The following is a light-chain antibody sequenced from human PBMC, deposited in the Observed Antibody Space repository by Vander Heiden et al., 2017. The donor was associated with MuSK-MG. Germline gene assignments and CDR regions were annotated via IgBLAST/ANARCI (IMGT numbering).Light chain of an antibody. CDR1: SSNTGAGYD. J-gene: IGLJ2*01. V-gene: IGLV1-40*01. CDR3: QSYDSSLSGVV. Sequence: QSVLTQPPSVSGAPGQRVTISCTGSSSNTGAGYDVHWYQHLPGTDPKLLIYGNSNRPSGVPDRFSGSKSGTSASLAIAGLQAEDEADYYCQSYDSSLSGVVFGGGTKLTVL. CDR2: GNS.